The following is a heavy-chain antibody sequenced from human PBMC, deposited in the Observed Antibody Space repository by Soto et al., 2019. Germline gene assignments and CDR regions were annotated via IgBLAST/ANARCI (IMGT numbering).Heavy chain of an antibody. CDR3: ARGFYSSSWPFDY. J-gene: IGHJ4*02. CDR1: GGSISSYY. D-gene: IGHD6-13*01. V-gene: IGHV4-59*01. Sequence: PSETLSLTGTVSGGSISSYYWSWIRQPPGKGLEWIGYIYYSGITNYNPSLKSRVTISVDTSKNQFSLKLSSVTAADTAVYYCARGFYSSSWPFDYLGQGTLVTFSS. CDR2: IYYSGIT.